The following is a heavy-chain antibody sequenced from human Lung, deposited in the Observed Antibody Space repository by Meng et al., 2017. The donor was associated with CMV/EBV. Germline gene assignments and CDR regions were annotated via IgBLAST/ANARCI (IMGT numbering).Heavy chain of an antibody. CDR3: ARDIRP. Sequence: GGSLRLSSAASGFAFPVHWMSWDRQAPGKGLEWVASTDLHGSGNYYVDSVKGRFTISRDNAKNALYLQMNSLRVEDTAVYYCARDIRPGGQGTLVTVSS. J-gene: IGHJ5*02. CDR1: GFAFPVHW. V-gene: IGHV3-7*01. CDR2: TDLHGSGN.